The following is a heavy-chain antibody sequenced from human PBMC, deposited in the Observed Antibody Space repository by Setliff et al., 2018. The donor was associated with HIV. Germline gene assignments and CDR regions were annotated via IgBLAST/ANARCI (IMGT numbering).Heavy chain of an antibody. CDR1: AYSITSGSYY. CDR2: IYTSGST. Sequence: PSETLSLTCTVSAYSITSGSYYWSWIRQPAGKGLEWIGHIYTSGSTNYNPSLKSRVSISIDTSKNQFSLKVNSVTAADTAVYYCARAREGWKPFAFDYWGQGTLVTVSS. V-gene: IGHV4-61*09. CDR3: ARAREGWKPFAFDY. J-gene: IGHJ4*02. D-gene: IGHD1-1*01.